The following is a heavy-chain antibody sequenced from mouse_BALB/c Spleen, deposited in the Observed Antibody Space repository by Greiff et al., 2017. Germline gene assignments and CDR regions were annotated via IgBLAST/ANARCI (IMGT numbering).Heavy chain of an antibody. D-gene: IGHD1-1*01. J-gene: IGHJ3*01. CDR2: IYPGSGST. CDR1: GYTFTSYW. V-gene: IGHV1S22*01. Sequence: KQPGSELVRPGASVKLSCKASGYTFTSYWMHWVKQRPGQGLEWIGNIYPGSGSTNYDEKFKSKATLTVDTSSSTAYMQLSSLTSEDSAVYYCTRLGYYGSSYGWFAYWGQGTLVTVSA. CDR3: TRLGYYGSSYGWFAY.